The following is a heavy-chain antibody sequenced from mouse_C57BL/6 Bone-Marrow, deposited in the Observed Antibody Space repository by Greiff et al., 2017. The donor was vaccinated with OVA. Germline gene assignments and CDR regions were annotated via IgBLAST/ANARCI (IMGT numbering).Heavy chain of an antibody. D-gene: IGHD2-3*01. V-gene: IGHV5-4*01. Sequence: DVHLVESGGGLVKPGGSLKLSCAASGFTFSSYAMSWVRQTPEKRLEWVATISDGGSYTYYPDNVKGRFTISRDNAKNNLYLQMSHLKSEDTAMYYCARESGYYSFAYWGQGTLVTVSA. CDR2: ISDGGSYT. CDR3: ARESGYYSFAY. J-gene: IGHJ3*01. CDR1: GFTFSSYA.